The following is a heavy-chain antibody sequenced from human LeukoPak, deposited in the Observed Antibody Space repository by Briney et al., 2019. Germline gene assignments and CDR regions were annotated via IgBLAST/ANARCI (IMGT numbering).Heavy chain of an antibody. Sequence: GASVKVSCKASGYTFTGYYMQWVRQAPGQGLEWMGWINPNSGGTNYAQKFQGRVTMTRDTSISTAYMELSRLRSDDTAVYYCASGLLGYCSSTSCLHDYWGQGTLVTVSS. J-gene: IGHJ4*02. CDR1: GYTFTGYY. CDR3: ASGLLGYCSSTSCLHDY. V-gene: IGHV1-2*02. CDR2: INPNSGGT. D-gene: IGHD2-2*01.